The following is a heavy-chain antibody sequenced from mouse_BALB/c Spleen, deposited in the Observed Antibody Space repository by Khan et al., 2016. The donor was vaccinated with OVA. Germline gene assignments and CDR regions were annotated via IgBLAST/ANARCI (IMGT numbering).Heavy chain of an antibody. J-gene: IGHJ3*01. CDR3: ARKDYDDYDPFPY. Sequence: EVKLEESGPGLVKPSQSLSLTCTVTGYSITSEFAWNWIRQFPGNKLEWMGYISYSGNTRYNPSLKSLISITRDTSRNQFFLQLNSVTTDDTATYYCARKDYDDYDPFPYWGQGTLVTVSA. CDR2: ISYSGNT. CDR1: GYSITSEFA. D-gene: IGHD2-4*01. V-gene: IGHV3-2*02.